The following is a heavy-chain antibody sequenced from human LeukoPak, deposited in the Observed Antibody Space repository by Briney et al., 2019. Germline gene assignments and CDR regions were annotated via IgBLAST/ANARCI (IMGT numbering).Heavy chain of an antibody. D-gene: IGHD6-19*01. V-gene: IGHV5-51*01. CDR1: GCSFTSYW. CDR3: ARQRPGYSSGWYKDAFDI. Sequence: GESLKISCKGSGCSFTSYWIGWVRQMPGKGLEWMGIIYPGDSDTRYSPSFQGQVTISADKSIRTAYLQWSSLKASDTAMYYCARQRPGYSSGWYKDAFDIWGQGTMVTVSS. CDR2: IYPGDSDT. J-gene: IGHJ3*02.